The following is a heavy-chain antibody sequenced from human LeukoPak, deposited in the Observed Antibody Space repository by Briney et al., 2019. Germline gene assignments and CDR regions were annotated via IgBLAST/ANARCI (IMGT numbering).Heavy chain of an antibody. J-gene: IGHJ4*02. D-gene: IGHD1-20*01. Sequence: GGSLRLSCAASGFTFSSHAMSWVRRAPGKGLEWVSGLIENGATTYYADSVKGRFTISRDNSRNTMYLQMNSLRVEDTAVYYCANAGSGITGNPSNGDYWGQGTLVTVSS. V-gene: IGHV3-23*01. CDR1: GFTFSSHA. CDR3: ANAGSGITGNPSNGDY. CDR2: LIENGATT.